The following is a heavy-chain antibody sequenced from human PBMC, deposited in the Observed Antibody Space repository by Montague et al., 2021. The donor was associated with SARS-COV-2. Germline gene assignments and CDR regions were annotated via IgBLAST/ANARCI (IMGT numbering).Heavy chain of an antibody. CDR1: GFALSTSGVG. CDR3: AHRAGKWFGESRNYYFDY. J-gene: IGHJ4*02. CDR2: IYWVDDK. V-gene: IGHV2-5*02. Sequence: PALVKPTQTLTLTCTFSGFALSTSGVGVGWFRKPPGKALEWLALIYWVDDKHYSPSLKSRLTITKDTSNNQVVLTMTNMDPVDTATYYCAHRAGKWFGESRNYYFDYWGQGPLVTVSS. D-gene: IGHD3-10*01.